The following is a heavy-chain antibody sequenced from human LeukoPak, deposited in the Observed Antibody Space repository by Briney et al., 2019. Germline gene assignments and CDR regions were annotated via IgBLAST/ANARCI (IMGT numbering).Heavy chain of an antibody. V-gene: IGHV3-23*01. CDR3: AKCDGSGSYDDY. Sequence: GGSLRLSCAASGFTFSTYAMSWVRQAPGKGLEWVSTISGNGGDTYYADSVKGRFTISRDNSKNTLYLQMNSLRVEVTAVYYCAKCDGSGSYDDYWGQGTLVTVSS. CDR2: ISGNGGDT. CDR1: GFTFSTYA. D-gene: IGHD3-10*01. J-gene: IGHJ4*02.